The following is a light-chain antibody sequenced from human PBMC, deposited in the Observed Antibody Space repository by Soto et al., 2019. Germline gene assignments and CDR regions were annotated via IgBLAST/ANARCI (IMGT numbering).Light chain of an antibody. Sequence: DVQMTQSPPSLSASVGDRVTITCRASQTIDRSLNWYQQKPGKAPNLLIYDASNLQSGVPSRFSGSGSGTDFTLTISSLQTDDFATYSCQQSHSLTFNIGPGTKVDI. J-gene: IGKJ3*01. CDR1: QTIDRS. V-gene: IGKV1-39*01. CDR2: DAS. CDR3: QQSHSLTFN.